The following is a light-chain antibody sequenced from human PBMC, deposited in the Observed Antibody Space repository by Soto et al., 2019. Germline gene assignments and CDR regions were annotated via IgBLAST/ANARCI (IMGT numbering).Light chain of an antibody. CDR1: QSINKW. CDR3: KKDLRPHLT. J-gene: IGKJ4*01. V-gene: IGKV1-5*03. Sequence: DIQRNPSPSTLSASVVETFPITFRASQSINKWLAWYQQKPGKATTLMIYEASILQNGVKSRFSASGSGTDFTLTISSLQPEDFATYYCKKDLRPHLTCG. CDR2: EAS.